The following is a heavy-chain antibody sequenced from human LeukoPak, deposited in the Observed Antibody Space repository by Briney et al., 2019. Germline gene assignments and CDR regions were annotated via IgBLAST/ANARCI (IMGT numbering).Heavy chain of an antibody. Sequence: PGGSLRLSCEASGFTVSSNYMSWVRHTPGKGLEWVSVIYSGGSTYYADSVKGRFTISRDNSKNTLYLQMNSLRAEDTAVYYCAMTYYFDSSGYYKLDYWGQGTLVTVSS. CDR3: AMTYYFDSSGYYKLDY. J-gene: IGHJ4*02. CDR2: IYSGGST. D-gene: IGHD3-22*01. CDR1: GFTVSSNY. V-gene: IGHV3-53*05.